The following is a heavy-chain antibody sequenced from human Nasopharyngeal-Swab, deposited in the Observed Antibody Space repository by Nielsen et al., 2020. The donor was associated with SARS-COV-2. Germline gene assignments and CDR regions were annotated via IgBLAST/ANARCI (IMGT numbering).Heavy chain of an antibody. CDR1: GFTFSSYG. V-gene: IGHV3-30*02. D-gene: IGHD2-2*01. J-gene: IGHJ6*03. Sequence: GESLKISCAASGFTFSSYGMHWVRQAPGKGLEWVAFIRYDGSNKYYADSVKGRFTISRDNSKNTLYLQMNSLRAEDTAVYYRAKDRYCSSTSCHYYYYYYMAVWGKGTTVTVSS. CDR3: AKDRYCSSTSCHYYYYYYMAV. CDR2: IRYDGSNK.